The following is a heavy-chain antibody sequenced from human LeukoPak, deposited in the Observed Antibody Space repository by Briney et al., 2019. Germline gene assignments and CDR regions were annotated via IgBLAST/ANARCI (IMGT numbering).Heavy chain of an antibody. CDR1: GFTFSSYS. J-gene: IGHJ4*02. V-gene: IGHV3-21*01. CDR3: TTVDGYEVFDY. CDR2: ISSSTSYI. Sequence: GGSLRLSCAASGFTFSSYSMNWVRQAPGKGLEWVSSISSSTSYIYYADSVKGRFTISRDNAKKSLYLQMNSLRAEDTAVYYCTTVDGYEVFDYWGQGTLVTVSS. D-gene: IGHD5-18*01.